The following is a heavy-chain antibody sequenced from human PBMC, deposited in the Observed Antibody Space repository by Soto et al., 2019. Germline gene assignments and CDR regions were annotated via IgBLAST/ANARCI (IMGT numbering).Heavy chain of an antibody. CDR1: GFTFSDYY. V-gene: IGHV3-11*01. D-gene: IGHD3-16*01. CDR3: ARVGVRCYEYIWGSPRGLDY. CDR2: ISSSGSTI. Sequence: QVQLVESGGGLVKAGGSLRLSCAASGFTFSDYYMSWIRQAPGKGLEWVSYISSSGSTIYYADSVKGRFTISRDNAKNSLYLQRNSLRAEDTAVYYCARVGVRCYEYIWGSPRGLDYWGQGTLVTVSS. J-gene: IGHJ4*02.